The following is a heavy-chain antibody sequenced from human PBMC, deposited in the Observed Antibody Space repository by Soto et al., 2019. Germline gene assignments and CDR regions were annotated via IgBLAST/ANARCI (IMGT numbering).Heavy chain of an antibody. CDR2: ISAYNGNT. CDR3: ARWGYDYIWGRYRRLEGDAFDI. D-gene: IGHD3-16*02. Sequence: ASVKVSCKASGYTFTSYGISWVRQAPGQGLEWMGWISAYNGNTNYAQKLQGRVTMTTDTSTSTAYMELRSLRSDDTAVYYCARWGYDYIWGRYRRLEGDAFDIWGQGTMVTVSS. CDR1: GYTFTSYG. V-gene: IGHV1-18*01. J-gene: IGHJ3*02.